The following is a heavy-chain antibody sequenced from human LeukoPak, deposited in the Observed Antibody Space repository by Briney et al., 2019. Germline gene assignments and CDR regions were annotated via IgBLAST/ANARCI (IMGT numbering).Heavy chain of an antibody. Sequence: RGSLRLSCAVSGFTFSSYGMHWVRQAPGKGLEWVAVIWYDGSNKYYADSVKGRFTISRDNSKNTLYLQMNSLRAEDTAVYYCARELEQWLAPVLVDYWGQGTLVTVSS. CDR1: GFTFSSYG. V-gene: IGHV3-33*01. D-gene: IGHD6-19*01. CDR2: IWYDGSNK. CDR3: ARELEQWLAPVLVDY. J-gene: IGHJ4*02.